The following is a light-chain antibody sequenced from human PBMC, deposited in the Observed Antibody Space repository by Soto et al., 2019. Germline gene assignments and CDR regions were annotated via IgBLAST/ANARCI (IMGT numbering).Light chain of an antibody. J-gene: IGLJ1*01. CDR1: SSDVGAYNY. V-gene: IGLV2-14*01. Sequence: QSALTQPASVSGPPGQSITISCTGTSSDVGAYNYVSWYQQHPGKAPKLMIYEVSNRPSGVSNRFSGSKSGNTASLTISGLQAEDEADYYCSSCISSSTLVFGTGTKVTVL. CDR3: SSCISSSTLV. CDR2: EVS.